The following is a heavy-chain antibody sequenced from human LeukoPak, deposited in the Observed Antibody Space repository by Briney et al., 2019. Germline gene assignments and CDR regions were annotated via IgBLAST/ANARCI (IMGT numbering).Heavy chain of an antibody. D-gene: IGHD4-17*01. V-gene: IGHV3-21*01. J-gene: IGHJ4*02. CDR3: ARDSTDYGDHPFDY. CDR1: GFTFSTYS. Sequence: GGSLRLSCAASGFTFSTYSMNWVRQAPGKGLEGVSSISSSSSYIYYADSVKGRFTISRDNAKNSLYLQMNSLRAEDTAVYYCARDSTDYGDHPFDYWGQGTLVTVSS. CDR2: ISSSSSYI.